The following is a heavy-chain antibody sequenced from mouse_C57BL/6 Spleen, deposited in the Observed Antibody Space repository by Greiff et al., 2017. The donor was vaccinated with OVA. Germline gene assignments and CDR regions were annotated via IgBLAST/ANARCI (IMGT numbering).Heavy chain of an antibody. D-gene: IGHD2-4*01. CDR2: IYPGNSDT. V-gene: IGHV1-5*01. Sequence: EVQLQQSGTVLARPGASVKMSCKTSGYTFTSYWMHWVKQRPGQGLEWIGAIYPGNSDTSYNQKFKGKAKLTAVTSASTAYMELSSLTNEDSAVYYCTRGGGYDYDWFAYWGQGTLVTVSA. CDR3: TRGGGYDYDWFAY. J-gene: IGHJ3*01. CDR1: GYTFTSYW.